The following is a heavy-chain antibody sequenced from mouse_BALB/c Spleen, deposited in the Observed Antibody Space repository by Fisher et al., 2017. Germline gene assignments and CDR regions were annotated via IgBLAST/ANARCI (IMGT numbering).Heavy chain of an antibody. V-gene: IGHV5-6*01. Sequence: RFTISRDNAKNTLYLQMSSLKSEDTAMYYCARHGNIGVRNAMDYWGQGTSVTVSS. CDR3: ARHGNIGVRNAMDY. J-gene: IGHJ4*01. D-gene: IGHD2-14*01.